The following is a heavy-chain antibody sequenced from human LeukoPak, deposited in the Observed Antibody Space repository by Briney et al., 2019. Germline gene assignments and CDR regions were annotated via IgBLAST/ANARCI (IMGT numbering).Heavy chain of an antibody. CDR1: GGSISSGDYY. V-gene: IGHV4-30-4*01. J-gene: IGHJ4*02. Sequence: TLSLTCTVSGGSISSGDYYWSWIRQPPGKGPEWIGYIYYSGSTNYNPSLKSRVTISVDTSKNQFSLKLSSVTAADTAVYYCARSPSRIFGVVITRGFDYWGQGTLVTVSS. D-gene: IGHD3-3*01. CDR2: IYYSGST. CDR3: ARSPSRIFGVVITRGFDY.